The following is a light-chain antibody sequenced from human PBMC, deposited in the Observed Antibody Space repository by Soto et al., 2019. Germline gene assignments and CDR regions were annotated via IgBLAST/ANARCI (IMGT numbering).Light chain of an antibody. J-gene: IGKJ4*01. V-gene: IGKV1-5*01. CDR1: QSISSW. CDR2: DAS. Sequence: IQITQSPSTLSASVGDRVTITCRASQSISSWLAWYQQKPGKAPKLLIYDASSLESGVPSRFSGSGSGTEFTLTISSLQPDDFATYYCQQYNSYSFGGGTKVDIK. CDR3: QQYNSYS.